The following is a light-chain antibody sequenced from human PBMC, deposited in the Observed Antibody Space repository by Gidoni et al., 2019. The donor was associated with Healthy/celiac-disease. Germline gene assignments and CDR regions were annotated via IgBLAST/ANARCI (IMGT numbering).Light chain of an antibody. V-gene: IGKV1-39*01. Sequence: LSASVGDRVTITCRASQSISSYLNWYQQKPGKAPKLLIYAASSLQSGVPSRFSGSGSGTDFTLTISSLQPEDFATYYCQQSYSTPRLTFGGGTKVEIK. CDR3: QQSYSTPRLT. CDR1: QSISSY. CDR2: AAS. J-gene: IGKJ4*01.